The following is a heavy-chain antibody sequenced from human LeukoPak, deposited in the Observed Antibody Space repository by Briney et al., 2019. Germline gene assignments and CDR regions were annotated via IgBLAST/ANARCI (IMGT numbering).Heavy chain of an antibody. V-gene: IGHV3-7*01. CDR3: ARGEDYYDSSGLPHDAFDI. CDR2: IKEDGSEK. J-gene: IGHJ3*02. CDR1: GFTFSSNW. D-gene: IGHD3-22*01. Sequence: GGSLRLSCAASGFTFSSNWMNWVRQAPGKGLEWVANIKEDGSEKYYADSVKGRFTISRDNSKNLLYLQMNSLRAEDTALYYCARGEDYYDSSGLPHDAFDIWGQGAMVTVSS.